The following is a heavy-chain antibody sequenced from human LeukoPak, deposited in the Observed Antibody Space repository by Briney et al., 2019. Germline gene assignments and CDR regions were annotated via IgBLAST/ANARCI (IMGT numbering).Heavy chain of an antibody. Sequence: GGSLTLSCAARGFSVSGQYMNWVRQAPGEGLEWVSVIHSGGSTYYADSVRGRFTISRDNSIKTLYLQMNSLRAEDSAVSYCASSVYSGSPTKTFDYWGQGTLVTVSS. CDR2: IHSGGST. D-gene: IGHD2-21*01. V-gene: IGHV3-53*01. J-gene: IGHJ4*02. CDR3: ASSVYSGSPTKTFDY. CDR1: GFSVSGQY.